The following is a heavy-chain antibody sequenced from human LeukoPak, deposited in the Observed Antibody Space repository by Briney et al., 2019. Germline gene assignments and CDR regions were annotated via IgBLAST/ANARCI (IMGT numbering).Heavy chain of an antibody. CDR3: ARELGGYDSL. J-gene: IGHJ4*02. D-gene: IGHD5-12*01. V-gene: IGHV1-46*01. CDR1: GYTFTTYY. Sequence: ASLKVSCKASGYTFTTYYIHWVRQTPGQGLEWMGVINPSGGSTRYAQKFQGRVTMTRDTSTSTVYMEVSSLRSEDTAVYYCARELGGYDSLWGQGTLVTVSS. CDR2: INPSGGST.